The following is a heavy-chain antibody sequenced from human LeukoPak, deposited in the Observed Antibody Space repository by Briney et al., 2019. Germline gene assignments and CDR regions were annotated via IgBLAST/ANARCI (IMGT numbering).Heavy chain of an antibody. CDR3: ARFIAAAVYYFDY. J-gene: IGHJ4*02. D-gene: IGHD6-13*01. Sequence: KPSETLSLTCTVSGGSISSGDYYWSWIRQPPGKGLEWIGYIYYSGSTYYNPSLKSRVTISVDTSKNQFSLKLSSVTAADTAVYYCARFIAAAVYYFDYWGQGTLVTVSS. CDR1: GGSISSGDYY. CDR2: IYYSGST. V-gene: IGHV4-30-4*01.